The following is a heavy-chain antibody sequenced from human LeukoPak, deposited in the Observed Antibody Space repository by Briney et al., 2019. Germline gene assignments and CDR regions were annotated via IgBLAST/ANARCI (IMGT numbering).Heavy chain of an antibody. Sequence: GGSLRLSCAASGFTFSGYEMNWVRQAPGKGLEWVSYISSSGSIIYYADSVKGRFTISRDNAKNSLYLQMNSLRAEDTAVYYCATSRASCTNGACVTDWYFALWGRGTLVTVSS. CDR3: ATSRASCTNGACVTDWYFAL. J-gene: IGHJ2*01. CDR1: GFTFSGYE. CDR2: ISSSGSII. V-gene: IGHV3-48*03. D-gene: IGHD2-8*01.